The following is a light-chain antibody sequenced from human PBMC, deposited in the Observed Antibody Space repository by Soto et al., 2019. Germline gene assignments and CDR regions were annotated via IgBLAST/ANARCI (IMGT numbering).Light chain of an antibody. V-gene: IGKV3-15*01. CDR3: QQYNNWPRT. J-gene: IGKJ1*01. CDR1: QSVSSN. CDR2: RSS. Sequence: EIVMTQSPATLSVSPGERATLSCRASQSVSSNLAWYQQKPGQSPRLLIYRSSTRATGTPARFSGSGSGTEFTLTISSLQSEDFAVYYCQQYNNWPRTFGQGTKVEI.